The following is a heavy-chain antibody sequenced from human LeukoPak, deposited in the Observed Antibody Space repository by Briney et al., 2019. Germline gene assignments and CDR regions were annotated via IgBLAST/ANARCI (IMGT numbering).Heavy chain of an antibody. D-gene: IGHD6-19*01. CDR3: ARQGDGSGWLFHY. CDR1: GYSFPDYW. J-gene: IGHJ4*02. V-gene: IGHV5-51*01. Sequence: GESLKISCKGSGYSFPDYWIGWVRQMPGKGLEWMGIIYPGDSDTRYSPSFQGQVTISADKSITTAYLQWSSLKASDTAMYYCARQGDGSGWLFHYWGQGTLVTVSS. CDR2: IYPGDSDT.